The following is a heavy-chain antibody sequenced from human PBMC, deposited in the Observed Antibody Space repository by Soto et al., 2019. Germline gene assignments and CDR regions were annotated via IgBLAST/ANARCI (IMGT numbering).Heavy chain of an antibody. J-gene: IGHJ4*02. V-gene: IGHV3-48*02. CDR2: IGTGSTTI. D-gene: IGHD6-19*01. CDR3: TRERASGWYDY. Sequence: GGSLRLSCAASGFTFSTFNVNWVRQAPGKGLEWISYIGTGSTTIYYADSVKGRFTISRDNAKSSLYLQMNSLRDEDTAVYYCTRERASGWYDYWGQGTLVTVSS. CDR1: GFTFSTFN.